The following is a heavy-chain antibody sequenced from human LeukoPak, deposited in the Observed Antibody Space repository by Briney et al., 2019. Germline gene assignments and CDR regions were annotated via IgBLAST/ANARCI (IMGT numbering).Heavy chain of an antibody. CDR2: IIPLFGSA. Sequence: SVKVSCKASGGTFSSYPVSWVRQAPGQGLEWRGRIIPLFGSATYAQHFEGRVTLSAGEPTGTAYMELTSLRSEDTAVYYCTRDTWSQIDYYYYMDVWGKGTTVIVSS. CDR3: TRDTWSQIDYYYYMDV. V-gene: IGHV1-69*13. J-gene: IGHJ6*03. D-gene: IGHD2-8*02. CDR1: GGTFSSYP.